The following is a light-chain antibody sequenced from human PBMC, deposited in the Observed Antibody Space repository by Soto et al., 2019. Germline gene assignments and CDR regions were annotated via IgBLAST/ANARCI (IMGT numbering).Light chain of an antibody. Sequence: DIKMTQSPSSLSASVGDRVTITCRASQSISSYLNWYQQKPGKAPKLLIYAASSLQSGVPSRFSGSGSGTDFTLTISSLQPEDFATYYCQQSYLFGPGTKVDIK. J-gene: IGKJ3*01. CDR1: QSISSY. CDR3: QQSYL. CDR2: AAS. V-gene: IGKV1-39*01.